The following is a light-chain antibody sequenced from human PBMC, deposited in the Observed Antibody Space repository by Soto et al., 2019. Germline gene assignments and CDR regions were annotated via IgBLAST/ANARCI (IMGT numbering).Light chain of an antibody. J-gene: IGKJ5*01. CDR3: QQYNNWPPIT. CDR2: GAS. Sequence: EIVMTQSPATLSVSPGERATLSCRASQSVSSNLAWYQQKPGQAPRLLIYGASTRANGIPARFSGSGSGTELTLTISSLQSEDFAVYDCQQYNNWPPITFGQGTRLEI. V-gene: IGKV3-15*01. CDR1: QSVSSN.